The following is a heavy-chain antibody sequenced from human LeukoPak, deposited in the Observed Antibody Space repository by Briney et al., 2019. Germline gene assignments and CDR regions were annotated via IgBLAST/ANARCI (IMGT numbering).Heavy chain of an antibody. D-gene: IGHD1-14*01. J-gene: IGHJ4*02. V-gene: IGHV3-23*01. CDR3: TRYNNDHFDY. CDR2: LSERGDGI. Sequence: PGGSLRLSCIASGFTFSPNAMSWVRQAPGKGLEWVSALSERGDGIYYADSVRGRFSISRDNSKNTMFVQMDDLRAEDTAVYYCTRYNNDHFDYWGQGTLVTVSS. CDR1: GFTFSPNA.